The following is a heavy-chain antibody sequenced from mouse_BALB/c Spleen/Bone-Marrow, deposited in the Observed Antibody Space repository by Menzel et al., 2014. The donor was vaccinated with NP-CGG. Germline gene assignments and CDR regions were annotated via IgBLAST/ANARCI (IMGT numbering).Heavy chain of an antibody. CDR2: ILPGSGNT. CDR3: TRQWFAC. V-gene: IGHV1-9*01. J-gene: IGHJ3*01. CDR1: GYTFSSYW. Sequence: VQLQQSGPALLKPGPSVTLSCKNTGYTFSSYWIEWVKQRPGHGLKWIGEILPGSGNTHYNEKFKGKATFTADTSSNTAYMQLSSLTSEDSAVHYCTRQWFACWGQGTLVTVSA.